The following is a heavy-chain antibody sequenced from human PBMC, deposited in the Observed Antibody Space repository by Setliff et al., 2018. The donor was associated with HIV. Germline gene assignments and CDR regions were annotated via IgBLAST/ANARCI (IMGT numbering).Heavy chain of an antibody. D-gene: IGHD2-8*01. J-gene: IGHJ4*02. CDR3: ARESPDGLDY. CDR2: IYSNGKT. CDR1: GGSISSRSYY. V-gene: IGHV4-61*02. Sequence: SETLSLTCTVSGGSISSRSYYWSWLRQPAGKGLEWIGRIYSNGKTDYNPSLKSRVTISEDTSKNQFSLKVNSVTAADTAMYFCARESPDGLDYWGQGSLVTASS.